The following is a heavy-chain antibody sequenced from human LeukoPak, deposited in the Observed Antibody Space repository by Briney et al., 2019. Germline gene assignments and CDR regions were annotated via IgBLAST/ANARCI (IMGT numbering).Heavy chain of an antibody. CDR1: GGSFSGYY. V-gene: IGHV4-34*01. CDR3: ARGFGKNYYDSSGYYGFDY. D-gene: IGHD3-22*01. J-gene: IGHJ4*02. Sequence: SETLSLTCAVYGGSFSGYYWSWIRQPPGKGLEWIGEINHSGSTNYNPSLKSRVTISVDTSKNQFSLKLSSVTAADTAVYYCARGFGKNYYDSSGYYGFDYWGQGTLVTVSS. CDR2: INHSGST.